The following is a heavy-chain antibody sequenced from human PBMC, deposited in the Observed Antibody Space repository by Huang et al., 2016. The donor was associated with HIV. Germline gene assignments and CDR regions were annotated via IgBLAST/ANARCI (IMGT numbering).Heavy chain of an antibody. J-gene: IGHJ4*02. D-gene: IGHD3-10*01. CDR3: ARGFNYYASDNLGVYYFDS. Sequence: QVQLKQWGAGLLKPSETLSLTCAVYGGAFRGSSWTWIRQFPEKGLEWIGDINHNGKIIYNPSLSARVTSSTDTSKNHCSLPLTSVTAADTALYYCARGFNYYASDNLGVYYFDSWGLGTLVTVSP. V-gene: IGHV4-34*02. CDR2: INHNGKI. CDR1: GGAFRGSS.